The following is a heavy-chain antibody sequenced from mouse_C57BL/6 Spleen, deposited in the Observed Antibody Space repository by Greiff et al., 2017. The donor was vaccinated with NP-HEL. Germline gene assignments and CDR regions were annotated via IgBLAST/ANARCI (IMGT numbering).Heavy chain of an antibody. CDR3: ARGLTTVVATPFAY. V-gene: IGHV5-12*01. J-gene: IGHJ3*01. Sequence: EVQGVESGGGLVQPGGSLKLSCAASGFTFSDYYMYWVRQTPEKRLEWVAYISNGGGSTYYPDTVKGRFTISRDNAKNTLYLQMSRLKSEDTAMYYCARGLTTVVATPFAYWGQGTLVTVSA. CDR1: GFTFSDYY. D-gene: IGHD1-1*01. CDR2: ISNGGGST.